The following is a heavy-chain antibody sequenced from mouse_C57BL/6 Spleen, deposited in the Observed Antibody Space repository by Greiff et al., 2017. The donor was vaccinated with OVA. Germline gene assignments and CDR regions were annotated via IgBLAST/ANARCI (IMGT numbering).Heavy chain of an antibody. Sequence: EVQVVESGGGLVKPGGSLKLSCAASGFTFSDYGMHWVRQAPEKGLEWVAYISPGSSTIYYADTVTGRFTISRDNAKNTLFLQRTSQRSEDTDMYYCATEYDGYVDVWGTGTTVTV. CDR1: GFTFSDYG. D-gene: IGHD2-14*01. CDR3: ATEYDGYVDV. V-gene: IGHV5-17*01. CDR2: ISPGSSTI. J-gene: IGHJ1*03.